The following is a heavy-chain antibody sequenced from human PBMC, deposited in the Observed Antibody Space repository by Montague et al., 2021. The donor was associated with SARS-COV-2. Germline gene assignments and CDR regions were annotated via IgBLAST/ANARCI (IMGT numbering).Heavy chain of an antibody. Sequence: SETLSLTCTVSGGSISSSSYYWGWIRQPPGKGLEWIGSIYYSGSTYYNPSLKSRVTISVNTSKNQFSLKLSSVTAADTAVYHCARQGRGILTGYPWFDYWGQGTLVTVSS. V-gene: IGHV4-39*01. CDR3: ARQGRGILTGYPWFDY. CDR2: IYYSGST. CDR1: GGSISSSSYY. D-gene: IGHD3-9*01. J-gene: IGHJ4*02.